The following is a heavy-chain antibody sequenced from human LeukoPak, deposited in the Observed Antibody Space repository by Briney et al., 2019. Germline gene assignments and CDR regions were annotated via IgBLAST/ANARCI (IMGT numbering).Heavy chain of an antibody. D-gene: IGHD5-18*01. CDR2: FYYSGST. CDR1: GGSISNYY. V-gene: IGHV4-59*01. CDR3: ARSSGGYSYGYLFDY. Sequence: SETLSLTCTVSGGSISNYYWSWIRQPPGKGLEWIGHFYYSGSTNYNPSLESRVTISVDTSKNQFSLKLSSVTAADTAMYYCARSSGGYSYGYLFDYWGQGTLVTVSS. J-gene: IGHJ4*02.